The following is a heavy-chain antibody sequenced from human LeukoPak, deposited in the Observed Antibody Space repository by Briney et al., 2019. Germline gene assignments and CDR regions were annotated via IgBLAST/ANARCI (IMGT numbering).Heavy chain of an antibody. CDR2: ISYDGSNK. Sequence: GGSLRLSCAASGFTFSSYGMHWVRQAPGKGLEWVAVISYDGSNKYYADSVKGRFTISRDNSKNTLYLQMNSLRAEDTAVYYCARLSSSWSPTSSYWGQGTLVTVSS. CDR3: ARLSSSWSPTSSY. CDR1: GFTFSSYG. D-gene: IGHD6-13*01. V-gene: IGHV3-30*03. J-gene: IGHJ4*02.